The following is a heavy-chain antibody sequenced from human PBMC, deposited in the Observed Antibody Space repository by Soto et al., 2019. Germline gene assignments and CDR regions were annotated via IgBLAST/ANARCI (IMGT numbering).Heavy chain of an antibody. D-gene: IGHD4-17*01. V-gene: IGHV3-21*01. Sequence: EVQLVESGGGLVKPGGSLRLSCAASGFTFSSYSMNWVRQAPGKGLEWVSSISSSSSYIYYADSVKGRFTISRDNAQNSLYLQMNSLRAEDTAVYYCARLPYGDYSGDYWGQGTLVTVSS. J-gene: IGHJ4*02. CDR3: ARLPYGDYSGDY. CDR2: ISSSSSYI. CDR1: GFTFSSYS.